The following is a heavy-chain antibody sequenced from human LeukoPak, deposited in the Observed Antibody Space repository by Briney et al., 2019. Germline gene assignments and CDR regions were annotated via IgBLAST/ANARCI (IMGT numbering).Heavy chain of an antibody. Sequence: PSETLSLTCTVSGGSISSSSYYWGWIRQPPGKGLERIGSIYYSGSTYYNPSLKSRVTISVDTSKNQFSLKLSSVTAADTAVYYCARVQWELPWGAAFDIWGQGTMVTVSS. V-gene: IGHV4-39*07. CDR3: ARVQWELPWGAAFDI. D-gene: IGHD1-26*01. CDR1: GGSISSSSYY. CDR2: IYYSGST. J-gene: IGHJ3*02.